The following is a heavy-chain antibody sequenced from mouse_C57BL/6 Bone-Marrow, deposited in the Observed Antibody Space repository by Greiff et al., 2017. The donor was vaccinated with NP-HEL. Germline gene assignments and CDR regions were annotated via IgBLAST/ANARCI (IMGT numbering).Heavy chain of an antibody. Sequence: VKLVESGAELAKPGASVKLSCKASGYTFTSYWMHWVKQRPGQGLEWIGYINPSSGYTKYNQKFKDKAKLTADKSSSTAYMQLSILTYEDSAVYDCARYYGSSYGYFDYWGQGTTLTVSS. CDR1: GYTFTSYW. J-gene: IGHJ2*01. D-gene: IGHD1-1*01. CDR3: ARYYGSSYGYFDY. CDR2: INPSSGYT. V-gene: IGHV1-7*01.